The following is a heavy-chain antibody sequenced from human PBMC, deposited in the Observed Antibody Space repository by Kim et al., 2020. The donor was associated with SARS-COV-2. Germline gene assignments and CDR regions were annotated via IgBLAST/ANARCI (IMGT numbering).Heavy chain of an antibody. Sequence: GGSLRLSCAASGFTFSSYSMNWVRQAPGKGLEWVSYISSSSSNIYYADSVKGRLTISRDNAKNSLYLQMNSLRDEDTAVYYCARDDYGSGSYYNNYYYYGMDVWGQGTTVTVSS. V-gene: IGHV3-48*02. CDR1: GFTFSSYS. J-gene: IGHJ6*02. CDR2: ISSSSSNI. D-gene: IGHD3-10*01. CDR3: ARDDYGSGSYYNNYYYYGMDV.